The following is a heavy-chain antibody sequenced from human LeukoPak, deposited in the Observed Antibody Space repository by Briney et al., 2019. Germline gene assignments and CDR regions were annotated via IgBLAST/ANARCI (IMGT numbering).Heavy chain of an antibody. Sequence: GGSLRLSCAASGYPFSSFSMNWVRQAPGKGLEWVSYISSSSTIYYADSVKGRFTISRDNAKNSLYLQMNSLRDEDTAVYYCARVGYGPPFDYWGQGTLVTVSS. CDR1: GYPFSSFS. D-gene: IGHD5-18*01. V-gene: IGHV3-48*02. CDR2: ISSSSTI. CDR3: ARVGYGPPFDY. J-gene: IGHJ4*02.